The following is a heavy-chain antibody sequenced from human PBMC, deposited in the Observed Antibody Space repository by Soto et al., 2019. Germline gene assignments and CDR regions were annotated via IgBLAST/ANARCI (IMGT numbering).Heavy chain of an antibody. D-gene: IGHD3-10*01. CDR3: ARVPPRPGRWLQAPLDY. Sequence: SVKVSCKASGGTFSSYAISWVRQAPGQGLEWMGGIIPIFGTANYAQKFQGRVTITADESTSTAYMELSSLRSEDTAVYYCARVPPRPGRWLQAPLDYWGQGTLVTVSS. V-gene: IGHV1-69*13. CDR1: GGTFSSYA. CDR2: IIPIFGTA. J-gene: IGHJ4*02.